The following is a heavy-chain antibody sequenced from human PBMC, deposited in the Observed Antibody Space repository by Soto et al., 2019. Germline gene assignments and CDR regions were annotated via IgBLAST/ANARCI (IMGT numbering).Heavy chain of an antibody. Sequence: QVQLVESGGGVFQPGRSLRLSFAASGFTFSSYAMHWVRQAPGKGLERVAVISYDGGNKYYADSVKGRFTISRDNSKNTLYLQMNSLRTEDTALYYCAKKTEALDNWGQGPLVTVSS. J-gene: IGHJ4*02. CDR1: GFTFSSYA. CDR3: AKKTEALDN. CDR2: ISYDGGNK. D-gene: IGHD2-21*02. V-gene: IGHV3-30-3*02.